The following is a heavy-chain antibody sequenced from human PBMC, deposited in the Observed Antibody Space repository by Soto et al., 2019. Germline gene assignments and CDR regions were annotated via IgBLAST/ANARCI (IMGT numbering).Heavy chain of an antibody. CDR3: ARGFHYDYVYYYYGMDV. V-gene: IGHV4-34*01. Sequence: SETRSLTCAVYGGSFSGYYWRWIRQPPGKGLEWIGEINHSGSTNYNPSLKSRVTISVDTSKNQFSLKLSSVTAADTAVYYCARGFHYDYVYYYYGMDVWGQGNTVTVSS. D-gene: IGHD3-16*01. J-gene: IGHJ6*01. CDR2: INHSGST. CDR1: GGSFSGYY.